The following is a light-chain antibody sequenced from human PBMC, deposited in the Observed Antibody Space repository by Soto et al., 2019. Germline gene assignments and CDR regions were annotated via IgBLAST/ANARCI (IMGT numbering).Light chain of an antibody. CDR3: QPYYSYPLT. Sequence: AIRMTQSPSSFSASTGDRVTITCRASQGISSYLAWYQQKPGKAPNLLIYAASTLQSGVPSRFSGNGSVTDFTLTISCLQSEDFATYYCQPYYSYPLTFGPGTKVDIK. J-gene: IGKJ3*01. V-gene: IGKV1-8*01. CDR1: QGISSY. CDR2: AAS.